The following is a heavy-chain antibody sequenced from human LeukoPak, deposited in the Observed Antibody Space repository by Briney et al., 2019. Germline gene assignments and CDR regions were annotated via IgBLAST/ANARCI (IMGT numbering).Heavy chain of an antibody. D-gene: IGHD2-2*01. V-gene: IGHV1-2*02. CDR2: INTNSGGT. CDR3: ARGGGLYCSSISCYNYFDP. CDR1: GATGYY. J-gene: IGHJ5*02. Sequence: ASVKVSCKASGATGYYMHWVRQAPGQGLEWLGWINTNSGGTNYAQKFQGRVTMTRDTSISTVYMELSRLRSDDTAVYHCARGGGLYCSSISCYNYFDPWGQGTLVTVSS.